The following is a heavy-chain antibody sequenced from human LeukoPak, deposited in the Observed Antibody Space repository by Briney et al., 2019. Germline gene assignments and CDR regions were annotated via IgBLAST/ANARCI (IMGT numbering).Heavy chain of an antibody. CDR1: GFTFTSYA. CDR3: ARDGGYSSSWSRWLGGAADKPYYFDY. CDR2: ISGSGSST. V-gene: IGHV3-23*01. D-gene: IGHD6-13*01. Sequence: GGSLRLSCAASGFTFTSYAMNWVRQAPGKGLEWVSTISGSGSSTYYVDSVKGRFTISRDNSKNTLYLQMNSLRAEDTAVYYCARDGGYSSSWSRWLGGAADKPYYFDYWGQGTLVTVSS. J-gene: IGHJ4*02.